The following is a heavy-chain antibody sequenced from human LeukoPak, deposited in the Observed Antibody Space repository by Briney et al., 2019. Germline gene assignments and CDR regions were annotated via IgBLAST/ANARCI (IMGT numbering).Heavy chain of an antibody. CDR3: AKFYDISTGYFDC. V-gene: IGHV3-23*01. Sequence: GSLRLSGAASGFTVSSYAMSWVRQSPGKGLEWVSAISGGGGSTYYVDSVKGRFTISRDNSKNTLYLQMNSLRAEDTAVYYCAKFYDISTGYFDCWGQGTLVTVSS. J-gene: IGHJ4*02. CDR1: GFTVSSYA. D-gene: IGHD3-9*01. CDR2: ISGGGGST.